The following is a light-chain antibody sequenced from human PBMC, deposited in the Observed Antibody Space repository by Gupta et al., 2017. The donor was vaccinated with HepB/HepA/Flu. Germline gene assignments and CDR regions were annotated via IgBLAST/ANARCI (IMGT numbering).Light chain of an antibody. CDR1: SSDVGGYNY. J-gene: IGLJ3*02. CDR2: DVS. Sequence: QSALTPPRSVSGSPGQSVTISCTGTSSDVGGYNYVSWYQQHPGKAPKLMIDDVSKRPSGVPDRFSGSKSGNTASLTISGLQAEDEADYYCCSYAGSYTGVFGGGTKLTVL. V-gene: IGLV2-11*01. CDR3: CSYAGSYTGV.